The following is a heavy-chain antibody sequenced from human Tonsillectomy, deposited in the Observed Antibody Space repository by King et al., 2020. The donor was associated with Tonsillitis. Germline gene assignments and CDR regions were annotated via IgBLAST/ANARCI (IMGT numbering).Heavy chain of an antibody. D-gene: IGHD3-10*01. CDR1: GGSISSGGYS. CDR3: ARGLPYPYDYGSGSIDVFDL. CDR2: TYHSGST. V-gene: IGHV4-30-2*01. J-gene: IGHJ3*01. Sequence: LQLQESGSGLVKPSQTLSLTCAVSGGSISSGGYSWSWIRQPPGKGLEWIGYTYHSGSTYYNPSLKRRVTISVDSSKNQFSLKLSSVTAAATAVYYCARGLPYPYDYGSGSIDVFDLWGQGTMVTVPS.